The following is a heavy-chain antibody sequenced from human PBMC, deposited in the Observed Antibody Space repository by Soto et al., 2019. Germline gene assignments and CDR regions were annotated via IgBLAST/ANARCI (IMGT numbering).Heavy chain of an antibody. CDR1: GGTLSSFINYP. Sequence: ASVKVSCKASGGTLSSFINYPINWVRQAPGQGLEWMGGIVPNVGTVNYAQKFQGRVTITADKSTGTAYMEVSSLRSEDTALYYCARRGTSGFLRYFDNWGQGTLVTVSS. CDR3: ARRGTSGFLRYFDN. CDR2: IVPNVGTV. D-gene: IGHD3-3*01. J-gene: IGHJ4*02. V-gene: IGHV1-69*06.